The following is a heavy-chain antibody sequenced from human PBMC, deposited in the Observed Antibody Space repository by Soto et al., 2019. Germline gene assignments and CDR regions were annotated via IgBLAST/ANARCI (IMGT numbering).Heavy chain of an antibody. CDR1: GFTFSSYA. J-gene: IGHJ4*03. V-gene: IGHV3-23*01. D-gene: IGHD1-26*01. Sequence: EVQLLESGGGLVQPGGSLRLSCAASGFTFSSYAMSWVRQAPGKGLEWVSAISGSGGSTYYADSVKGRFTISRDNSKNTLFLQMNSLRAEDTAVYYCAKDDYSGSYIDYWGQGNLVTVSS. CDR2: ISGSGGST. CDR3: AKDDYSGSYIDY.